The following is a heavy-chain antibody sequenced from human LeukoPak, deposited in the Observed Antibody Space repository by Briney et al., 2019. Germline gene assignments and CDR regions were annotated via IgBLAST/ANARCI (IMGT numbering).Heavy chain of an antibody. D-gene: IGHD5-18*01. Sequence: SVKISCKASGGTFSSYAISWVRQAPGQGLEWMGRIIPILGIANYAQKFQGRVTITADKSTSTAYMELSSLRSEDTAVYYCATMYRGYSYGEGYYGMDVWGQGTTVTVSS. CDR3: ATMYRGYSYGEGYYGMDV. J-gene: IGHJ6*02. CDR2: IIPILGIA. V-gene: IGHV1-69*04. CDR1: GGTFSSYA.